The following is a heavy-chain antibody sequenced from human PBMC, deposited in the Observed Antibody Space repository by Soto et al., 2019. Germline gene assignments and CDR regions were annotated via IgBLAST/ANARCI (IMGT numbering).Heavy chain of an antibody. CDR2: IYYSGST. CDR1: GGSISSSSYY. J-gene: IGHJ5*02. Sequence: PSETLSLTCTVSGGSISSSSYYWGWIRQPPGKGLEWIGSIYYSGSTYYNPSLKSRVTISVDTSKNQFSLKLSSVTAADTAVYYCARQPGTSCYCNWFDPWGQGTLVTVSS. CDR3: ARQPGTSCYCNWFDP. D-gene: IGHD2-2*01. V-gene: IGHV4-39*01.